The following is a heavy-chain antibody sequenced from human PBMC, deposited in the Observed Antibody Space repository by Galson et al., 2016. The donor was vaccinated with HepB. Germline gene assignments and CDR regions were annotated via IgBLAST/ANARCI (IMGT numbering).Heavy chain of an antibody. V-gene: IGHV3-23*01. CDR2: ISGGGDNT. CDR1: GSTFSNHV. CDR3: AKGGAVDVTFYYYGFDV. Sequence: SLRLSCAASGSTFSNHVMSWIRQAPGKGLEWVAAISGGGDNTYYSDSVKGRFTISRDNAKNTLYLQVDSLRDEDRAVYYCAKGGAVDVTFYYYGFDVWGQGTTVTVSS. D-gene: IGHD6-19*01. J-gene: IGHJ6*02.